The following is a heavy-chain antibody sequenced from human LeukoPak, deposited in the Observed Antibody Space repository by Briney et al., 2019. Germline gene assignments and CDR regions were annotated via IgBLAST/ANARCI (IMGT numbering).Heavy chain of an antibody. CDR2: ISGSGSST. J-gene: IGHJ5*02. D-gene: IGHD2-2*01. CDR1: GFTFSNSA. V-gene: IGHV3-23*01. Sequence: PGGSLRLSCAASGFTFSNSAMTWVRQAPGKGLKWVSTISGSGSSTYYADSVKGRFTVSRDTSKNTLYLQMNSLRAEDTAVYYCARDLFDVVVPAAKLNWFDPWGQGTLVTVSS. CDR3: ARDLFDVVVPAAKLNWFDP.